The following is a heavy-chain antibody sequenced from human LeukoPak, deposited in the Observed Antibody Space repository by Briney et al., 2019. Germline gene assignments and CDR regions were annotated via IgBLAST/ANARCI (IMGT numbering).Heavy chain of an antibody. J-gene: IGHJ6*02. Sequence: SETLSLTCGVHGMSLSDYYWTWIRQSPGKGLEWIWEINHGGATNYNPSLKSRVSISIDTSKDQFSLKLSSVTAADSGVYYCARRALDYDDIAYFYARCSDVWGQGSKVTVS. D-gene: IGHD4-17*01. CDR2: INHGGAT. CDR1: GMSLSDYY. CDR3: ARRALDYDDIAYFYARCSDV. V-gene: IGHV4-34*01.